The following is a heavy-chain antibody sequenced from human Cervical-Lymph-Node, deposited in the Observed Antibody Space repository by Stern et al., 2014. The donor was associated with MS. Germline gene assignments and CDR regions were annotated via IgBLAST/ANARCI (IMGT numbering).Heavy chain of an antibody. CDR3: ARLTKDIVVVPAEGGMDV. CDR2: ISGSGGST. D-gene: IGHD2-2*01. CDR1: GFTFSSYA. Sequence: EVQLVESGGGLVQPGGSLRLSCAASGFTFSSYAMSWVRQAPGKGLEWVSAISGSGGSTYYADSVKGRFTISRDNSKNPLYLQMNSLRAEDTAVYYCARLTKDIVVVPAEGGMDVWGQGTTVTVSS. V-gene: IGHV3-23*04. J-gene: IGHJ6*02.